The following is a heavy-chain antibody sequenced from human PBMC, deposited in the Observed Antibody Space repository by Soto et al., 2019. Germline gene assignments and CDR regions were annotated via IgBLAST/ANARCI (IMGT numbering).Heavy chain of an antibody. Sequence: QVQLVESGGGVVQPGRSLRLSCAASGFTFRSYAMHWVRQAPGKGLEWVAVISYDGTNKYYADSVKGRFTISRDSYKNTLYLQMNSLRPEDTAVYYCARETEALDYWGQGTLVTVSS. CDR2: ISYDGTNK. V-gene: IGHV3-30-3*01. J-gene: IGHJ4*02. CDR3: ARETEALDY. CDR1: GFTFRSYA.